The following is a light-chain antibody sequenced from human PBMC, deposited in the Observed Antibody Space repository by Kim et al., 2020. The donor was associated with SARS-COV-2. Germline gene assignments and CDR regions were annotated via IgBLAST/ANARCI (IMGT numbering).Light chain of an antibody. CDR1: QGISSW. J-gene: IGKJ1*01. Sequence: DIQMTQSPSTLSASVGDRVTITCRASQGISSWLAWYQQKPGKAPKLLIYKASNLESGVPSRFSGSGSGTEFSLTISSLQPDDFATYYCQQYSDYTVTFGQGTKVDIK. CDR2: KAS. V-gene: IGKV1-5*03. CDR3: QQYSDYTVT.